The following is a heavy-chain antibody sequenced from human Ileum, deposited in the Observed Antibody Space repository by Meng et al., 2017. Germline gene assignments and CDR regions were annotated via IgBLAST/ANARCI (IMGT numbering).Heavy chain of an antibody. CDR1: GGAFRGYY. V-gene: IGHV4-34*04. J-gene: IGHJ4*02. D-gene: IGHD3-10*01. CDR3: ARGILWFGDYGY. CDR2: INHSRST. Sequence: QVLRQTSAQEPFKPSDTLSLTWAVYGGAFRGYYWSWIRQPPGKVLDRNGEINHSRSTNNNPSVTRRDTISVEQSKNQFSLKLTFVPAAYSAVYYCARGILWFGDYGYWGQGTLVTVSS.